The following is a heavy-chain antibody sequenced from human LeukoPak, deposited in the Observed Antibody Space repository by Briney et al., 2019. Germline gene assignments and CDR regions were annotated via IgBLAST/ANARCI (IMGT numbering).Heavy chain of an antibody. J-gene: IGHJ6*03. CDR3: ARDNPRSYYYYMDV. V-gene: IGHV3-7*01. Sequence: GGTLRLSCAASGFTFSSYWMSWVRQAPGKGLEWVANIKQDGSEKYYVDSVKGRFIISRDNAKNSLYLQMNSLRAEDTAVYYCARDNPRSYYYYMDVWGKGTTVTVSS. D-gene: IGHD1-14*01. CDR1: GFTFSSYW. CDR2: IKQDGSEK.